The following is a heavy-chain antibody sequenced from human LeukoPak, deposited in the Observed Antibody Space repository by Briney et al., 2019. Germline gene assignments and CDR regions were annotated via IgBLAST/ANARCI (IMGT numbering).Heavy chain of an antibody. J-gene: IGHJ5*02. CDR3: THQVPPNDEFFDH. CDR2: ISAGGGST. CDR1: EFTFSSYA. Sequence: GGSLRLSCAASEFTFSSYAMTWVRQAPGKGLEWVSSISAGGGSTSYADSAKGRFTISRDNSKNTVFLQMNSLRAEDTAEYFCTHQVPPNDEFFDHWGQGTLVTVSS. V-gene: IGHV3-23*01.